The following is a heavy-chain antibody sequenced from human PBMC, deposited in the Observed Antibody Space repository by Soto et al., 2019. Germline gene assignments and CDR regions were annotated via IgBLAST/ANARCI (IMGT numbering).Heavy chain of an antibody. CDR2: IYYSGST. CDR1: GGSISSNNW. Sequence: SETLSLTCAVSGGSISSNNWWSWVRQPPGKGLEWIGYIYYSGSTYYNPSLKSRVTISVDTSKNQFSLKLSSVTAADTAVYYCARDTHYYGSGSYYFIGYWFDPRGQGTLVTAPQ. CDR3: ARDTHYYGSGSYYFIGYWFDP. V-gene: IGHV4-4*02. J-gene: IGHJ5*02. D-gene: IGHD3-10*01.